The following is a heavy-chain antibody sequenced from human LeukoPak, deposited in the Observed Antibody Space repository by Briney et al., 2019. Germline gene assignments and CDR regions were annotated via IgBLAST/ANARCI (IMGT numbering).Heavy chain of an antibody. Sequence: GGSLRLSCAASGFTFSSYGMSWVRQAPGKGLEWVSAISGSGGSTYYADSVKGRFTISRDNAKNSLYLQMNSLRAEDTAVYYCARDRYYYDSSGYLSDAFDIWGQGTMVTVSS. CDR3: ARDRYYYDSSGYLSDAFDI. D-gene: IGHD3-22*01. V-gene: IGHV3-23*01. J-gene: IGHJ3*02. CDR2: ISGSGGST. CDR1: GFTFSSYG.